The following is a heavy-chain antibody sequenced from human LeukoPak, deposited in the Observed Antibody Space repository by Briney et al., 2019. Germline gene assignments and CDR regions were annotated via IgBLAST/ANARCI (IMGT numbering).Heavy chain of an antibody. Sequence: SSETLSLTCTVSGGSTSSYYWSWIRQPPGKGLEWIGYIYYSGSSNYSPSLKTRVTISLDTSRNQFSLKLSSVTAADTAVYCCARLYTSSWSIKHFYYYVTYVWGQGTTVTVSS. CDR1: GGSTSSYY. CDR2: IYYSGSS. J-gene: IGHJ6*02. V-gene: IGHV4-59*08. CDR3: ARLYTSSWSIKHFYYYVTYV. D-gene: IGHD6-13*01.